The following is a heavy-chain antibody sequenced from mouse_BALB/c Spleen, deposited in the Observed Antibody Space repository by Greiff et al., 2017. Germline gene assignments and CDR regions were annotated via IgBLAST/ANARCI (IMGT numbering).Heavy chain of an antibody. CDR1: GYSITSGYY. J-gene: IGHJ4*01. CDR3: ASNDYDGFLMDY. V-gene: IGHV3-6*02. Sequence: DVKLQESGPGLVKPSQSLSLTCSVTGYSITSGYYWNWIRQFPGNKLEWMGYISYDGSNNYNPSLKNRISITRDTSKNQFFLKLNSVTTEDTATYYCASNDYDGFLMDYWGQGTSVTVSS. CDR2: ISYDGSN. D-gene: IGHD2-4*01.